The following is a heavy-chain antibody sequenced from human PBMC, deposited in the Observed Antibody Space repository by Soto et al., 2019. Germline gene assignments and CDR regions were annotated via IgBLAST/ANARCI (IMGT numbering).Heavy chain of an antibody. CDR2: ISYDGSNK. CDR3: AKGIAGDGYYGMDV. J-gene: IGHJ6*02. Sequence: GGSLRLSCAASGFTFSSYGMHWVRQAPGKGLEWVAVISYDGSNKYYADSVKGRFTISRDNSKNTLYLQMNSLRAEDTAVYYCAKGIAGDGYYGMDVWGQGTTVTVYS. V-gene: IGHV3-30*18. D-gene: IGHD6-13*01. CDR1: GFTFSSYG.